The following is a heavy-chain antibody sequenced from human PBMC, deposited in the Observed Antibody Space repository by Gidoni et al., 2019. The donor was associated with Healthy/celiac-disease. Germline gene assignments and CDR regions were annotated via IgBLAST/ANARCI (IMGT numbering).Heavy chain of an antibody. CDR1: GFTFSNAW. CDR2: IKSKTDGGTT. CDR3: TTEMVPDYYYYYGMDV. Sequence: EVQLVESGGGLVKPGGSLRLSCAASGFTFSNAWMNWVRQAPGKGLEWVGRIKSKTDGGTTDYAAPVKGRFTISRDDSKNTLYLQMNSLKTEDTAVYYCTTEMVPDYYYYYGMDVWGQGTTVTVSS. J-gene: IGHJ6*02. D-gene: IGHD3-10*01. V-gene: IGHV3-15*07.